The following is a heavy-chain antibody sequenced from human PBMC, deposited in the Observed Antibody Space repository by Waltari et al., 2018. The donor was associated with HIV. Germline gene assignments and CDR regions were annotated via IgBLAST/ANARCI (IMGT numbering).Heavy chain of an antibody. CDR1: GWSFSGYY. J-gene: IGHJ5*02. Sequence: QVQLQQWGAGLLKPSETLSLTCAVYGWSFSGYYLSWIRQPPGKGLEWIGEINHSGSTNYNPSLKSRVTISVDTSKNQFSLKLSSVTAADTAVYYCARGQLLYDYVWGSYRPPLFDPWGQGTLVTVSS. D-gene: IGHD3-16*02. V-gene: IGHV4-34*01. CDR2: INHSGST. CDR3: ARGQLLYDYVWGSYRPPLFDP.